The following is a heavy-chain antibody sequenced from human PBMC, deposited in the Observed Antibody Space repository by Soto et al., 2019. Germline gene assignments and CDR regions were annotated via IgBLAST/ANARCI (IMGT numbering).Heavy chain of an antibody. CDR2: VNPSGGHT. CDR1: GDTFTDDF. D-gene: IGHD2-21*02. V-gene: IGHV1-46*01. Sequence: QVQLVQSGAEVKKPGASVKVSCMASGDTFTDDFIHWVCQAPGQGLEWMGTVNPSGGHTTYAQHFLGRMTMTRDTSTSTLYMELTSLTSEDTAVYYCARGGHVVVVTAALDYWGQGTLVTVSS. J-gene: IGHJ4*02. CDR3: ARGGHVVVVTAALDY.